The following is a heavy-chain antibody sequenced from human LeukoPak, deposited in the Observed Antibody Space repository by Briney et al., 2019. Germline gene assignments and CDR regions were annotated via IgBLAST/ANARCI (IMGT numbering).Heavy chain of an antibody. CDR2: INPNGGGT. Sequence: ASVKVSCKASGYTFTSYYMHWVRQAPGQGLEWMGRINPNGGGTNYAQKFQGRVTMTRDTSISTAYMELSRLRSDDTAVYYCAREKGYCSSTSCYTPHWFDPWGQGTLVTVSS. CDR3: AREKGYCSSTSCYTPHWFDP. CDR1: GYTFTSYY. J-gene: IGHJ5*02. V-gene: IGHV1-2*06. D-gene: IGHD2-2*02.